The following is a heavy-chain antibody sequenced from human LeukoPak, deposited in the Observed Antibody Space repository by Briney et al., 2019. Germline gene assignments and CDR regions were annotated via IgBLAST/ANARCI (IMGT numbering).Heavy chain of an antibody. CDR1: GYSFTSYW. Sequence: GESLKISCQTSGYSFTSYWIGWMRQMPGKGLEWMGFIYPGDSETRYSPSFHGQVTISADKSISTAYLQWSSLQASDSAMYYCARLSYCGDDCHYNSYFDFWGQGTLVSVSS. J-gene: IGHJ4*02. CDR2: IYPGDSET. V-gene: IGHV5-51*01. D-gene: IGHD2-21*02. CDR3: ARLSYCGDDCHYNSYFDF.